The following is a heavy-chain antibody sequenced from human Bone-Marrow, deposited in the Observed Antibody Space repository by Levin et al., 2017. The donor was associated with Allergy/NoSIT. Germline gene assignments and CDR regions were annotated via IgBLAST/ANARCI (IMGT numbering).Heavy chain of an antibody. V-gene: IGHV4-31*03. CDR1: GVSIHSGGYD. J-gene: IGHJ3*02. D-gene: IGHD4-17*01. CDR2: VYHTGNT. CDR3: TRDPDYDRAFDI. Sequence: LRLSCSVTGVSIHSGGYDWSWIRQVPGTGLEYIASVYHTGNTNYNPSLKSRATISLDTSKNQFSLKLTSVTDADTAVYYCTRDPDYDRAFDIWGQGTMVAVSS.